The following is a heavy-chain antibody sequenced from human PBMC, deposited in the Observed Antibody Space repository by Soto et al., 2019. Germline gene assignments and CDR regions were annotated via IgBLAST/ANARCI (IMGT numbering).Heavy chain of an antibody. D-gene: IGHD3-3*01. CDR3: ATYDFWSGYYLTFDI. Sequence: QVQLVESGGGLVKPGGSLRLCCAASRFTFSDYYMSWIRQAPGKGLEWVSYISSSGSTIYYADSVKGRFTISRDNAKNSLYLQMNSLRAEDTAVYYCATYDFWSGYYLTFDIWGQGTMVTVSS. CDR1: RFTFSDYY. CDR2: ISSSGSTI. J-gene: IGHJ3*02. V-gene: IGHV3-11*01.